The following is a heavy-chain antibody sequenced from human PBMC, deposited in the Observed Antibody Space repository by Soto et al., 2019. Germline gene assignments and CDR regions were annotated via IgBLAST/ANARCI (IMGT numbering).Heavy chain of an antibody. V-gene: IGHV4-31*03. Sequence: PSETLSLTCTVSGGSISSGGYYWSWIRQHPGKGLEWIGYIYYSGSTYYNPPLKSRVTISVDTSKNQFSLKLSSVTAADTAVYYCARSSNGDYDYWGQGTLVTVSS. D-gene: IGHD4-17*01. J-gene: IGHJ4*01. CDR1: GGSISSGGYY. CDR2: IYYSGST. CDR3: ARSSNGDYDY.